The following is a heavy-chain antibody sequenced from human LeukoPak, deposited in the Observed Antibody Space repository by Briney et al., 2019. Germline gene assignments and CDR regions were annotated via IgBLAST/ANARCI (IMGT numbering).Heavy chain of an antibody. CDR1: GYTFTSYY. CDR3: ARGTTDDY. J-gene: IGHJ4*02. CDR2: INPSGGST. V-gene: IGHV1-46*01. D-gene: IGHD1-1*01. Sequence: TSVKVSCKASGYTFTSYYMHWVRQAPGQGLEWMGVINPSGGSTRYAQEFQGRVTMTGDPSTRTVYMELSSLTSDDTAVYYCARGTTDDYWGQGTPVTVSS.